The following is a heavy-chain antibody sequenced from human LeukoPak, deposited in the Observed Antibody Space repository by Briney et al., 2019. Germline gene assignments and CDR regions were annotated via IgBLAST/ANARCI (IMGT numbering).Heavy chain of an antibody. CDR1: GFTFSSYA. D-gene: IGHD2-15*01. CDR2: ISYDGSNK. V-gene: IGHV3-30*04. Sequence: GRSLRLSCAASGFTFSSYAMHWVRQAPGKGLEWVAVISYDGSNKYYADSVKGRFTISRDNSKNTLYLQMNSLRAEDTAVYYCARVSHPAGYCSGGSCYGSPDYWGQGTLVTVSS. J-gene: IGHJ4*02. CDR3: ARVSHPAGYCSGGSCYGSPDY.